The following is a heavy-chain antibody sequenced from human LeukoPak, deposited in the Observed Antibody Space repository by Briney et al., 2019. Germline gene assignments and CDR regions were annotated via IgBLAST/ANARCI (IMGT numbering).Heavy chain of an antibody. J-gene: IGHJ4*02. CDR3: ARGSGGNFYFDY. CDR1: GFTFSSYA. D-gene: IGHD4-23*01. V-gene: IGHV3-30-3*01. Sequence: PGGSLRLSCAASGFTFSSYAMHWVRQAPGQGLEWVAVISYDGSNKYYADSVKGRFTISRDNSKNTLYLQMNSLRAEDTAVYYCARGSGGNFYFDYWGQGTLVTVSS. CDR2: ISYDGSNK.